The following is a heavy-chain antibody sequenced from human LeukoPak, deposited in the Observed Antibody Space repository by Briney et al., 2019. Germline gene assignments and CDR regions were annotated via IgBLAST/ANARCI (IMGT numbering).Heavy chain of an antibody. V-gene: IGHV3-30*02. CDR2: IRYDGSNK. Sequence: GSLRLSCAASGFTFSSYGMHWVRQAPGKGLEWVAFIRYDGSNKYYADSVKGRFTISRDNSKNTLYLQMNSLRAEDTAVYYCARNRAPSSLSSLASWGQGTLVTASS. D-gene: IGHD6-6*01. CDR3: ARNRAPSSLSSLAS. CDR1: GFTFSSYG. J-gene: IGHJ5*02.